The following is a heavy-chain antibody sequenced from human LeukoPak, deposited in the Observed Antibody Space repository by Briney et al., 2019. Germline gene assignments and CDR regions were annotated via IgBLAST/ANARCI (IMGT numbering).Heavy chain of an antibody. CDR1: GFTFSDYY. V-gene: IGHV3-11*04. CDR3: ATYGSGSGTFFDS. D-gene: IGHD3-10*01. CDR2: IGDSGTTI. J-gene: IGHJ4*01. Sequence: PGGSLRLSCAASGFTFSDYYMSWIRQAPGKGLEWVSYIGDSGTTIYYVDSVKGRFTISRDNAKNSLYLQMNNLRAEDTALYYCATYGSGSGTFFDSWGQGTLVTVSS.